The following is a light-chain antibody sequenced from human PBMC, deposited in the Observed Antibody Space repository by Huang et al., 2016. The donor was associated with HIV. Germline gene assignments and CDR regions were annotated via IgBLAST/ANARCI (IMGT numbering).Light chain of an antibody. CDR3: QQYNNWWT. J-gene: IGKJ1*01. CDR2: GAS. V-gene: IGKV3-15*01. CDR1: LSFSSD. Sequence: EIVMAQSPATLSVSPGERATLSCRASLSFSSDLAWYQHKPGQGPRLLIYGASTRATGIPARFSGSGSGTEFTLTISSLKSEDSAVYYCQQYNNWWTFGQGTKVEI.